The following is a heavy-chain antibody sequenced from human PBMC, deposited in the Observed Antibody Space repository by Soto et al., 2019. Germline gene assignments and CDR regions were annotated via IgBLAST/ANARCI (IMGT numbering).Heavy chain of an antibody. CDR3: AKLLSSAGVDY. CDR1: GGTFSSYA. CDR2: IIPIFGTA. Sequence: SVKVSCKASGGTFSSYAISLVRQAPGQGLEWMGGIIPIFGTANYAQKFQGRVTITADESTSTAYMEMNSLRAEDTAVYYCAKLLSSAGVDYWGHGALVTVSS. V-gene: IGHV1-69*13. D-gene: IGHD6-13*01. J-gene: IGHJ4*01.